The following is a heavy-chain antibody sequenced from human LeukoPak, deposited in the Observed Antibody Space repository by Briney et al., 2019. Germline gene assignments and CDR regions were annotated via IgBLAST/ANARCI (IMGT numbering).Heavy chain of an antibody. CDR2: ISGSGGST. Sequence: GGSLRLSCAASGFTFSSYAMSWVRQAPGKGLEWVSAISGSGGSTFYADSVKGRFTISRDNSKNTLYLQMNSLRAEDTAVYYCAKDSYRAPTGYFDYWGQGTLVTVSS. J-gene: IGHJ4*02. V-gene: IGHV3-23*01. CDR1: GFTFSSYA. D-gene: IGHD3-16*02. CDR3: AKDSYRAPTGYFDY.